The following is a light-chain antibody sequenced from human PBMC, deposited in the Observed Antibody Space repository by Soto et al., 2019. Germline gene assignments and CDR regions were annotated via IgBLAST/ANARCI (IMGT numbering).Light chain of an antibody. J-gene: IGKJ4*01. V-gene: IGKV3-20*01. Sequence: EIVLTQSPGTLSLSPGERATLSCRASQSVSSSYLAWYQQKPGQAPRLLIYGASSRATGIPDRFSGSGSVTDFTLTISRLEPEDFALYYCQQYGSSPAFGGGTKVEIK. CDR3: QQYGSSPA. CDR1: QSVSSSY. CDR2: GAS.